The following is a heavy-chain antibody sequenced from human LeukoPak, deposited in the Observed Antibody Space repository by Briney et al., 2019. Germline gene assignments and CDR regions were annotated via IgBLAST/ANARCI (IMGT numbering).Heavy chain of an antibody. J-gene: IGHJ4*02. Sequence: GRSLRLSCAASGFTFDDYAMHWVRQAPGKGLEWVSAISGSGGSTYYADSVKGRFTISRDNSKNTLYLQMNSLRAEDTAVYYCAKIGSLGADYWGQGTLVTVSS. CDR1: GFTFDDYA. V-gene: IGHV3-23*01. CDR3: AKIGSLGADY. D-gene: IGHD1-26*01. CDR2: ISGSGGST.